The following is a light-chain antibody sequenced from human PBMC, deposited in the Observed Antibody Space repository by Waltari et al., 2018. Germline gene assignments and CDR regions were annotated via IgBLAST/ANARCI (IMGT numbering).Light chain of an antibody. CDR3: SSYAGGNNLV. V-gene: IGLV2-8*01. J-gene: IGLJ2*01. Sequence: QSALTQPPSASGSPGQSVTISCTGSGNDVGGYNYVSWYQQHPGKAPKLLIHEVNQCPSGAPDRFSGSKSGNTASLTVSGLQAEDEADYYCSSYAGGNNLVFGGGTKLTVL. CDR2: EVN. CDR1: GNDVGGYNY.